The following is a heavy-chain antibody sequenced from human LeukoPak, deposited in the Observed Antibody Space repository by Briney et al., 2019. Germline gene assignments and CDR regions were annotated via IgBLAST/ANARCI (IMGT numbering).Heavy chain of an antibody. J-gene: IGHJ4*02. Sequence: GRSLRLSCAASGFTLNTYWIHWVRQTPQTGLEWVAGISGDGNLKRHADSVRGRLTIFTDNAKSTVSLQVSSLRAEDTAVYYCTATPWGGAAAIFDYWGQGILVTVSS. CDR2: ISGDGNLK. CDR3: TATPWGGAAAIFDY. D-gene: IGHD6-25*01. V-gene: IGHV3-74*01. CDR1: GFTLNTYW.